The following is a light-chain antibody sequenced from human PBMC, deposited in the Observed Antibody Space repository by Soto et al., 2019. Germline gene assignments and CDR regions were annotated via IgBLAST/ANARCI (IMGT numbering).Light chain of an antibody. J-gene: IGKJ5*01. Sequence: EIVLTQSPATLSLSPGERATLSCRASQSVSGTYLAWYQQKPGQAPRLLIYDVSSRATGIPDRFSGSGSGADFTLTISRLEPEDFAVYYCQQYGTSPLTFGQGTRLEIK. CDR2: DVS. V-gene: IGKV3-20*01. CDR1: QSVSGTY. CDR3: QQYGTSPLT.